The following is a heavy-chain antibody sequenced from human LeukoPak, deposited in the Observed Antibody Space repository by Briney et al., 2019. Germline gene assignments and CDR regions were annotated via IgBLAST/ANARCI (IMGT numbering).Heavy chain of an antibody. V-gene: IGHV1-18*01. J-gene: IGHJ3*02. D-gene: IGHD3-3*01. Sequence: ASVKVSCKASGYTFTSYGISWVRQAPGRGLEWMGWISAYNGNTNYAQKLQGRVTMTTDTSTSTAYMELRSLRSDDTAVYYCARDRSDYDFWSGRDAFDIWGQGTMVTVSS. CDR3: ARDRSDYDFWSGRDAFDI. CDR2: ISAYNGNT. CDR1: GYTFTSYG.